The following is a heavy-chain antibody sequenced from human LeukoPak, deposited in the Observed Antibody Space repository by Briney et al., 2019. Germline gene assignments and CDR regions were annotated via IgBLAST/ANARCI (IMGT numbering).Heavy chain of an antibody. CDR2: ISSSSSTI. CDR3: ARVLHKRNYDSSVYYGY. Sequence: GGSLRLSCAASGFIFSSYSMNWVRQAPGKGLEWVSYISSSSSTIYYADSVKGRFTISRDNAKNSLYLQMNSLRAEDTAVYYCARVLHKRNYDSSVYYGYWGQGTLVTVSS. D-gene: IGHD3-22*01. J-gene: IGHJ4*02. CDR1: GFIFSSYS. V-gene: IGHV3-48*01.